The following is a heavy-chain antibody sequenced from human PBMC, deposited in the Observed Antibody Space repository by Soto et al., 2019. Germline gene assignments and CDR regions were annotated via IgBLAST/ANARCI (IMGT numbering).Heavy chain of an antibody. CDR2: VCYDGINK. J-gene: IGHJ4*02. D-gene: IGHD2-21*02. CDR1: GFAFSSYG. Sequence: QVQLVESGGGVVQPGGSLRLSCAASGFAFSSYGMHWVRQAPGKGLEWVAVVCYDGINKYYADSVKGRFTISRDNSKSMVYLQMNSLRPDDTAVYYCAKLPNCGGDCYFDYWGQGTLVTVSS. CDR3: AKLPNCGGDCYFDY. V-gene: IGHV3-30*02.